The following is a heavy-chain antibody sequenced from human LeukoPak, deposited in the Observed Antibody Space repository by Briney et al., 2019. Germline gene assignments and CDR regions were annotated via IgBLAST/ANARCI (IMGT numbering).Heavy chain of an antibody. Sequence: GASVKVPCKASGYTFTSYYMHWVRQAPGQGLEWMGIINPSGGSTSYAQKFQGRVTTTRDMSTSTVYMELSSLRSEDTAVYYCARGDCSSTSCYGVPMGMDVWGKGTTVTVSS. D-gene: IGHD2-2*01. CDR3: ARGDCSSTSCYGVPMGMDV. CDR2: INPSGGST. CDR1: GYTFTSYY. V-gene: IGHV1-46*01. J-gene: IGHJ6*04.